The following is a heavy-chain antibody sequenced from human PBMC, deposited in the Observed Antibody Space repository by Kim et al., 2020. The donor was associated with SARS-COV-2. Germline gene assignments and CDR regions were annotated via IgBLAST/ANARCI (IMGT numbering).Heavy chain of an antibody. J-gene: IGHJ4*02. CDR1: GYTFTNYT. D-gene: IGHD4-4*01. CDR2: MNADNGNT. Sequence: ASVKVSCKASGYTFTNYTIHWVRQAPGRWLEWMGWMNADNGNTKYSQKFQGRVTITRDTSASTAYMGLSSLRSEATAIYYCARLTTTVTGGFDSWGQGTL. V-gene: IGHV1-3*01. CDR3: ARLTTTVTGGFDS.